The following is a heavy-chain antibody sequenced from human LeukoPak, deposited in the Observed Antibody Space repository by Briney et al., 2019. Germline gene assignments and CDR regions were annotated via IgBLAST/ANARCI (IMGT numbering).Heavy chain of an antibody. CDR2: INPNTGGT. D-gene: IGHD2-8*01. Sequence: ASVKVSCKASGYTFTGYYMHWLRQAPGQGLEWMGWINPNTGGTNYAQRFQGRVTMTRDTSISTAYMELSRLTSDDTAMYYCTRDPRMSNVHPNRFDPWGQGTLVTVSS. CDR1: GYTFTGYY. CDR3: TRDPRMSNVHPNRFDP. J-gene: IGHJ5*02. V-gene: IGHV1-2*02.